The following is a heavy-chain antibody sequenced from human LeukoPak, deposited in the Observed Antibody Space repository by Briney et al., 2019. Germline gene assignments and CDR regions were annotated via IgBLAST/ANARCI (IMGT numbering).Heavy chain of an antibody. Sequence: SETLSLTCTVSGGSISISFWSWIRQPPGKGLEWTGYIYDSGSTNYNPSLKSRVTMSIDTSKNQFSLKLSSVTAADTAVYYCARQTASGWYPFDHWGQGTLVTVSS. CDR3: ARQTASGWYPFDH. CDR1: GGSISISF. V-gene: IGHV4-59*08. D-gene: IGHD6-19*01. CDR2: IYDSGST. J-gene: IGHJ4*02.